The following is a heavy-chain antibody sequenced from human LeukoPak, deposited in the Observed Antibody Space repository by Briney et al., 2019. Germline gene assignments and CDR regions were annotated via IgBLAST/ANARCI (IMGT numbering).Heavy chain of an antibody. D-gene: IGHD6-13*01. Sequence: GGSLRLSCAASGFTFSSYGMQWVRQAPGKGLGWVAFIGYDGSNKYYADSVKGRFTISRDNSKNTLYLQMNSLRAEDTAVYYCAKDPSIAAAGTQDYWGQGNLVTVSS. CDR3: AKDPSIAAAGTQDY. CDR1: GFTFSSYG. CDR2: IGYDGSNK. J-gene: IGHJ4*02. V-gene: IGHV3-30*02.